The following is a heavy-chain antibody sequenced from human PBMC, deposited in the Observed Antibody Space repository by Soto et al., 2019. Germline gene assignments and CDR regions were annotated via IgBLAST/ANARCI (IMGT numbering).Heavy chain of an antibody. D-gene: IGHD3-10*01. J-gene: IGHJ4*02. V-gene: IGHV3-23*01. Sequence: PGGSLRLSCTGSGFPFGDFAINWVRQAPGKGLEWVSTITDTGGDTKYADSVRGRFTMSRDNSKKTLYLQMNSLRVEDSALYYCARGSTDSYPGSRIFDFWGRGTLVTVSS. CDR2: ITDTGGDT. CDR1: GFPFGDFA. CDR3: ARGSTDSYPGSRIFDF.